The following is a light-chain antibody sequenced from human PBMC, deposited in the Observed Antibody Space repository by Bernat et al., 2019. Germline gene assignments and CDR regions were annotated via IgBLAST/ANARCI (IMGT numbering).Light chain of an antibody. CDR3: SSYAGSNNYV. Sequence: QSALTQPPSASGSPGQSVTISCTGTSSDVGGYYYVSWYQQHPGKAPKLMISEVTKRPSGVPDRFSGSKSGNTASLTVSGLQAEDEADYYCSSYAGSNNYVFGTGTKVTVL. J-gene: IGLJ1*01. CDR2: EVT. CDR1: SSDVGGYYY. V-gene: IGLV2-8*01.